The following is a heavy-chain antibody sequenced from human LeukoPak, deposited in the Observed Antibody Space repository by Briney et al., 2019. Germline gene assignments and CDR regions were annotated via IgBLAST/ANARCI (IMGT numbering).Heavy chain of an antibody. CDR1: EFTFSMYG. J-gene: IGHJ4*02. V-gene: IGHV3-48*01. CDR3: ASRTALHY. D-gene: IGHD2-21*02. Sequence: GGSLRLSCVASEFTFSMYGMNWVRQAPGKGLEWVSYISSGSSAIYYADSVKGRFTISRDNAKNSLYLQMNSLRVEDSAVYYCASRTALHYWGQGTLVTVSS. CDR2: ISSGSSAI.